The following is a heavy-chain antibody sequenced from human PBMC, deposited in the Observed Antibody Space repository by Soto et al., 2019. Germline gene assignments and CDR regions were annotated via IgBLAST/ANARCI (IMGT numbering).Heavy chain of an antibody. J-gene: IGHJ4*02. CDR2: INHSGST. CDR1: GGSFSGYY. D-gene: IGHD4-17*01. V-gene: IGHV4-34*01. Sequence: SETLSLTCAVYGGSFSGYYWSWVRQSPRKGLEWIGEINHSGSTNYNPSLKSRLTISVDTSKNQFSLKLSSVTAADTALYYCVACGYGDYPRYWGQGSLVTVSS. CDR3: VACGYGDYPRY.